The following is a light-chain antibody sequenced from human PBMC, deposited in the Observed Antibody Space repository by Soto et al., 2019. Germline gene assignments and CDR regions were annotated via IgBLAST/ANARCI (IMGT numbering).Light chain of an antibody. CDR1: QSVTGSS. CDR2: GAS. V-gene: IGKV3-20*01. CDR3: QQYGGSPGT. J-gene: IGKJ1*01. Sequence: EIVLTQSPGTLSLSPGERATLSCRASQSVTGSSLAWYQQRPGPAPRLLIYGASNRVTGIPDRFSGSGSGTDFTLTISRLEPEDFAVYYCQQYGGSPGTFGQGTKVEIK.